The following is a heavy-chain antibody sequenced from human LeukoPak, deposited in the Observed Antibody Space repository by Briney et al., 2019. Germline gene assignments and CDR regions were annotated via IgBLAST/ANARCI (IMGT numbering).Heavy chain of an antibody. D-gene: IGHD6-19*01. CDR2: IKQDGSEK. CDR3: ARAAAYSSGSALYYYYYMDV. J-gene: IGHJ6*03. CDR1: GFTFSSYW. Sequence: HAGGSLRLSCAASGFTFSSYWMSWVHQAPGKGLEWVANIKQDGSEKYYVDSVKGRFTISRDNAKNSLYLQMNSLRAEDTAVYYCARAAAYSSGSALYYYYYMDVWGKGTTVTVSS. V-gene: IGHV3-7*01.